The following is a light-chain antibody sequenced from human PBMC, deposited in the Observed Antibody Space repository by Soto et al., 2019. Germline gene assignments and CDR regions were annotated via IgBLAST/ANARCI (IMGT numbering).Light chain of an antibody. CDR2: DAS. J-gene: IGKJ4*01. V-gene: IGKV3-11*01. Sequence: EIVLTQSPATLSLSPGERATLSCRASQSVSSYLAWYQQKPDQAPRLLIYDASSRATGIPARFTGSGSGTDFTLTITSLEPEDFAVYYCQQRTTWPLTFGGGTKVEIK. CDR3: QQRTTWPLT. CDR1: QSVSSY.